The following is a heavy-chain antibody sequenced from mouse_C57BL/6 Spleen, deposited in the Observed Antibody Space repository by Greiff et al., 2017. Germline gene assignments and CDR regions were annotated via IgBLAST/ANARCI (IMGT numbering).Heavy chain of an antibody. CDR2: ISDGGSYT. CDR1: GFTFSSYA. Sequence: EVQLVESGGGLVKPGGSLKLSCAASGFTFSSYAMPWVRQTPEKRLEWVATISDGGSYTYYPDNVKGRFTISRDNAKNNLYLQMSHLKSEDTAVYYCARENSHLDYWGQGTTLTVSS. J-gene: IGHJ2*01. V-gene: IGHV5-4*01. D-gene: IGHD5-2*01. CDR3: ARENSHLDY.